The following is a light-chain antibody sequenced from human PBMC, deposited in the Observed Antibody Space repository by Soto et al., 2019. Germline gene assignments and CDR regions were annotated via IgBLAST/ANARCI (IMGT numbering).Light chain of an antibody. Sequence: EIVLTQSPCTLSLSPGERATLSCMASQSVSSSYLAWYQQKPGQAPRLLIYGASSRATGIPDRFSGGGSGTDFTLTISRLEPEDFAVYYCQQYGSSPTFGGGTKVDIK. CDR1: QSVSSSY. CDR3: QQYGSSPT. J-gene: IGKJ4*01. V-gene: IGKV3-20*01. CDR2: GAS.